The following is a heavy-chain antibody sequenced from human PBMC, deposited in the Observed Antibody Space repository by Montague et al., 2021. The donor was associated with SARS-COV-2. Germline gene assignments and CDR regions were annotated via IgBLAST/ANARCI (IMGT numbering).Heavy chain of an antibody. V-gene: IGHV2-70*01. Sequence: PALMKPTQTLTLTCTFSGFSLSTSGMCVSWIRQPPGKALEWLALIDWDDDKYYSTSLKTRLTISKDTSKNQVVLTMTNMDPVDTATYYCARIPYDILTGYYSGFDYWGQGTLVTVSS. D-gene: IGHD3-9*01. CDR1: GFSLSTSGMC. J-gene: IGHJ4*02. CDR3: ARIPYDILTGYYSGFDY. CDR2: IDWDDDK.